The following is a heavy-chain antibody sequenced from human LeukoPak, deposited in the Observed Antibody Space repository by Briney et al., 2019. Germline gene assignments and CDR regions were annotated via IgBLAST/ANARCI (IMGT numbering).Heavy chain of an antibody. J-gene: IGHJ4*02. CDR3: ARLSLYDSSVGY. Sequence: PSETLSLTCSVYGGSFSGYYWSWIRQPPGKGLEWIGEINHSGSTNYNPSLKSRVTISVDTSKNQFSLKLSSVTAADTAVYYCARLSLYDSSVGYWGQGTLVTVSS. V-gene: IGHV4-34*01. CDR2: INHSGST. CDR1: GGSFSGYY. D-gene: IGHD3-22*01.